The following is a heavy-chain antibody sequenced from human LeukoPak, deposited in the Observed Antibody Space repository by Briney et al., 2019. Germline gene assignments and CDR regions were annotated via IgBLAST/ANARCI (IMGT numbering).Heavy chain of an antibody. Sequence: SETLSLTCAVYGGSFSGYYWGWIRQPPGKGLEWIGEINHSGSTNYNPSLKSRVTISVDTSKNQFSLKLSSVTAADTAVYYCARTRGYSATYYYYYYMDVWGKGTTVTVSS. CDR1: GGSFSGYY. J-gene: IGHJ6*03. D-gene: IGHD2-21*01. V-gene: IGHV4-34*01. CDR3: ARTRGYSATYYYYYYMDV. CDR2: INHSGST.